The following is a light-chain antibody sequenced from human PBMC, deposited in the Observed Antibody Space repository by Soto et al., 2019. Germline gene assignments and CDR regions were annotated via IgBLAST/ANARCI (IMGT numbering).Light chain of an antibody. CDR1: QYISTW. V-gene: IGKV1-5*01. Sequence: DFQMTQSPSTLSASVGDRITVTCRASQYISTWLAWYQHKPGNAPKLLIYDASNLESGVPSRFSGSGSGTYFTLTISRLQPDDFGTYYCQQYNSYPLTFGGGTKVEIK. J-gene: IGKJ4*01. CDR2: DAS. CDR3: QQYNSYPLT.